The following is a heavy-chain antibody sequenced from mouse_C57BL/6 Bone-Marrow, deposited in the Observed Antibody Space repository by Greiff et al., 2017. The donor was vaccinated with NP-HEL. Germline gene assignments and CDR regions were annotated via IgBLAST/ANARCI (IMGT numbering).Heavy chain of an antibody. D-gene: IGHD1-1*01. V-gene: IGHV1-81*01. J-gene: IGHJ1*03. CDR3: ARGYYGSSYRWYFDV. CDR1: GYTFTSYG. Sequence: QVQLQQSGAELARPGASVKLSCKASGYTFTSYGISWVKQRTGQGLEWIGEIYPRSGNTYYNEKFKGKATLTADKSSSTAYMGLRSLTSEDSAVYFCARGYYGSSYRWYFDVWGTGTTVTVSS. CDR2: IYPRSGNT.